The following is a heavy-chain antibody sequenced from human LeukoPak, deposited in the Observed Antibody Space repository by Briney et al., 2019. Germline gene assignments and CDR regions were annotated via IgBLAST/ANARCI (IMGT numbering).Heavy chain of an antibody. D-gene: IGHD3-10*01. CDR1: DDSIRSSAYY. CDR2: IYYSGST. Sequence: SETQSLTCAVSDDSIRSSAYYWGWIRQPPGKGLEWIGSIYYSGSTYYNPSLKSRVTISIDTSKNQFSLKLSSVTAADTAVYYCASEPYGSGSFLGAFDIWGQGTMVTVPS. J-gene: IGHJ3*02. V-gene: IGHV4-39*01. CDR3: ASEPYGSGSFLGAFDI.